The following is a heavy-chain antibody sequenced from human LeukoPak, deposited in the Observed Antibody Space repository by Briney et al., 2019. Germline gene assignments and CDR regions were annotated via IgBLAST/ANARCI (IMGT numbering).Heavy chain of an antibody. CDR3: ARDRSSGWLDNWFDP. V-gene: IGHV1-2*02. J-gene: IGHJ5*02. CDR2: INPNSGGT. CDR1: GYTFTCYY. D-gene: IGHD6-19*01. Sequence: GASVTVSCKASGYTFTCYYMHWVRQAPGQGLEWMGWINPNSGGTNYAQKFQGRVTMTRDTSISTAYMELSRLRSDDTAVYYCARDRSSGWLDNWFDPWGQGTLVTVSS.